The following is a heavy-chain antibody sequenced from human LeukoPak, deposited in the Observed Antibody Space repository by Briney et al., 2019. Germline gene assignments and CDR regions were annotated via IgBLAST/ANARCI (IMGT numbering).Heavy chain of an antibody. Sequence: ASVKVSCKASGYTFTGYYMHWVRQAPGQGLEWMGWINPNSGGTNYAQKLQGRVTMTTDTSTSTAYMELRSLRSDDTAVYYCARGPSYYDILTGYNWFDPWGQGTLVTVSS. CDR3: ARGPSYYDILTGYNWFDP. J-gene: IGHJ5*02. D-gene: IGHD3-9*01. CDR2: INPNSGGT. V-gene: IGHV1-2*02. CDR1: GYTFTGYY.